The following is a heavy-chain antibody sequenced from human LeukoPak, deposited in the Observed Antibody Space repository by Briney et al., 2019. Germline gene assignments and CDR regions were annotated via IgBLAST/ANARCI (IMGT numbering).Heavy chain of an antibody. J-gene: IGHJ4*02. D-gene: IGHD6-13*01. V-gene: IGHV3-23*01. CDR3: ASAVGIAAAGPGY. Sequence: PGGSLRLSCAASGFTFSSYALTWVRQAPGKGLEWVSTISGSGYSTFYAASVKGRFTISRDNSKNTLSLQMNSLRAEDTAVYYCASAVGIAAAGPGYWGQGTLVTVSS. CDR2: ISGSGYST. CDR1: GFTFSSYA.